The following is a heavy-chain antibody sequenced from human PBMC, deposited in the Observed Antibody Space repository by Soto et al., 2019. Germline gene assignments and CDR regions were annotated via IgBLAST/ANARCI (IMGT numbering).Heavy chain of an antibody. V-gene: IGHV1-2*04. CDR1: GYTFTGYY. D-gene: IGHD3-22*01. CDR2: INPNSGGT. J-gene: IGHJ4*02. Sequence: ASVKVSCKASGYTFTGYYMHWVRQAPGQGLEWMGWINPNSGGTNYAQKFQGWVTMTRDTSISTAYMELSRLRSDDTAVYYCARERYYDSSGYPYYWGQGTLVNVPS. CDR3: ARERYYDSSGYPYY.